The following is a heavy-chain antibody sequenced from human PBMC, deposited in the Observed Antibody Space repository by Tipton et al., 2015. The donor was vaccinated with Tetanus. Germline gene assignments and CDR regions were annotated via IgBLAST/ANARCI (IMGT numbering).Heavy chain of an antibody. CDR3: ARGHRLSASYAGWFDP. CDR1: GGSISSYY. V-gene: IGHV4-59*01. J-gene: IGHJ5*02. CDR2: IYYSGNRGST. Sequence: TLSLTCSVSGGSISSYYWSWIRQPPGKGLEWIGYIYYSGNRGSTNYSPSLKSRVTISVDTAKNQISLKLTSVTAADTAIYYCARGHRLSASYAGWFDPWGQGTLVTVSS. D-gene: IGHD1-26*01.